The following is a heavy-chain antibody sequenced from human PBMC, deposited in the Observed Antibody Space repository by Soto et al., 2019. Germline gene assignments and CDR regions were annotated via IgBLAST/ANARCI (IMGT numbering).Heavy chain of an antibody. CDR1: GFTFSSYA. Sequence: GGSLRLSCAASGFTFSSYAMSWVRQAPGKGLEWVSAISGSGGSTSYADSVKGRLTISRDNSNNTLYLQMNSLRAEDTAVYYCAKESVAARAQIDYYYYGMDVWGQGTTVTVSS. J-gene: IGHJ6*02. V-gene: IGHV3-23*01. D-gene: IGHD6-6*01. CDR2: ISGSGGST. CDR3: AKESVAARAQIDYYYYGMDV.